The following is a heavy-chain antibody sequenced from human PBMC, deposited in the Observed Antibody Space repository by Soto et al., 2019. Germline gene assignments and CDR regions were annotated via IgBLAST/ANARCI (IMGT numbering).Heavy chain of an antibody. Sequence: QLQRQESGPGLVKPSETLSLTCTVSGGSISSSSYYWGCIRQPPGKGLEWIGSIYYSGSTYYNPSLKSQVHSSVDPSKTPLYLKLRSVADADTAVYSCASHYLGDYVWGSFKPGWFGPWGQGTQFTVYS. CDR1: GGSISSSSYY. J-gene: IGHJ5*02. CDR2: IYYSGST. D-gene: IGHD3-16*01. CDR3: ASHYLGDYVWGSFKPGWFGP. V-gene: IGHV4-39*01.